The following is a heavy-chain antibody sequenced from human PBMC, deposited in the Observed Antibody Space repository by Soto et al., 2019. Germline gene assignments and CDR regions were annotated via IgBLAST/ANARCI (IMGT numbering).Heavy chain of an antibody. CDR1: GDSISGYY. V-gene: IGHV4-59*01. Sequence: PSETLSLTCTVSGDSISGYYWIWIRQPPGKGLECVGYISYTGSTNYNPSLESRITMSLDASKNQFSLNLRSVTAADAAVYFCARDNGGLYYGMDIWGQGTTVTVSS. CDR2: ISYTGST. J-gene: IGHJ6*02. CDR3: ARDNGGLYYGMDI. D-gene: IGHD2-8*01.